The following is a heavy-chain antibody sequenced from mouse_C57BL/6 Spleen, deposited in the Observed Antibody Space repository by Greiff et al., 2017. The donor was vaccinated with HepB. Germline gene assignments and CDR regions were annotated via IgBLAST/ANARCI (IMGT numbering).Heavy chain of an antibody. D-gene: IGHD2-3*01. CDR3: TTGWLLGYFDV. J-gene: IGHJ1*03. V-gene: IGHV14-1*01. CDR2: IDPEDGDT. Sequence: EVQLQQSGAELVRPGASVKLSCTASGFNIKDYYMHWVKQRPEQGLEWIGRIDPEDGDTEYASKFQGKATMTADSSSNTAYLQLSSLASEDTAVYYCTTGWLLGYFDVWGTGTTVTVSS. CDR1: GFNIKDYY.